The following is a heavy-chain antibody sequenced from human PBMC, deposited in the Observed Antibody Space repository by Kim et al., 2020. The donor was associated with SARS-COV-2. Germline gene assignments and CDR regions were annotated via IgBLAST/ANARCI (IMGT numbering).Heavy chain of an antibody. Sequence: IYAQKFQGRVTMTEDTSTDTAYMELSSLRSEDTAVYDCATSSSSYQAGMDVWGQGTTVTVSS. D-gene: IGHD6-13*01. V-gene: IGHV1-24*01. CDR3: ATSSSSYQAGMDV. J-gene: IGHJ6*02.